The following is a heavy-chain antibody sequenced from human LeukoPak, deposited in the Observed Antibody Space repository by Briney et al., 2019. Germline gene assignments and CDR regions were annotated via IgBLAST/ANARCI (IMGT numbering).Heavy chain of an antibody. V-gene: IGHV1-2*02. CDR1: GYTFTGHY. CDR2: INPNSGGT. CDR3: ARAQQLVLYYYYYMDV. J-gene: IGHJ6*03. Sequence: ASVKVSCKASGYTFTGHYMHWVRQAPGQGLAWMGWINPNSGGTNYAQKFQGRVTMTRDTSISTAYMELSRLRSDDTAVYYCARAQQLVLYYYYYMDVWGKGTTVTVSS. D-gene: IGHD6-13*01.